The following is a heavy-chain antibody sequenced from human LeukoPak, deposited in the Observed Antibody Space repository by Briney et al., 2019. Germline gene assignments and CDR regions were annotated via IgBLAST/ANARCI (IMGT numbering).Heavy chain of an antibody. D-gene: IGHD2-2*01. V-gene: IGHV3-23*01. CDR2: ISGSGGST. CDR1: GFTFSSYA. CDR3: AKDAPVNIVVVPAANS. Sequence: GGSLRLSCRASGFTFSSYAMSWVRQAPGKGLEWVSAISGSGGSTYYADSVKGRFTISRDNSKNTLYLQMNSLRAEDTAVYYCAKDAPVNIVVVPAANSWGQGTLVTVSS. J-gene: IGHJ4*02.